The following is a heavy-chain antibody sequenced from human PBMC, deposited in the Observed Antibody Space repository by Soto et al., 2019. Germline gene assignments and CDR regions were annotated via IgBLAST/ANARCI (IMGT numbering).Heavy chain of an antibody. V-gene: IGHV3-30*18. CDR3: AKSDRGYSYGQLLPNWFDP. CDR2: VSFDGNNR. J-gene: IGHJ5*02. Sequence: PGGSLRLSCAASGFTFSKYAMYWVRQAPGRGPEWVAVVSFDGNNRFHADSVRGRFTISRDNSKSTLFLQMDSLRVEDTAVYYCAKSDRGYSYGQLLPNWFDPWGQGTLVTVSS. CDR1: GFTFSKYA. D-gene: IGHD5-18*01.